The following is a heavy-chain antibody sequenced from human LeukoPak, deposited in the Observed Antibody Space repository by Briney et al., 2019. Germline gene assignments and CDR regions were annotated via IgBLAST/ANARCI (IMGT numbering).Heavy chain of an antibody. CDR1: GFTFSSFA. J-gene: IGHJ6*02. V-gene: IGHV3-23*01. Sequence: GGSLRLSCAASGFTFSSFAMSWVRQAPGKGLEWVSVISGSGGSTYYADSVKGRFTISRDSSKNMVYLQMNSLRAEDTAVYYCAKGVVPYYYYAMDVWGQGTTVTVSS. CDR2: ISGSGGST. CDR3: AKGVVPYYYYAMDV. D-gene: IGHD2-15*01.